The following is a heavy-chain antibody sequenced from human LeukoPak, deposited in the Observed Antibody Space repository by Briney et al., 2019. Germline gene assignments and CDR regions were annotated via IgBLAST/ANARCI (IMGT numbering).Heavy chain of an antibody. V-gene: IGHV4-59*08. CDR3: ARHRATVTTPDAFDI. CDR1: GGSISSYY. J-gene: IGHJ3*02. Sequence: SETLSLTCTVSGGSISSYYWSWIRQPPGKGLEWIGYIYYSGSTSYNPSLKSRVTISVDTSKNHFSLKLSSVTAADTAVYYCARHRATVTTPDAFDIWGQGTMVTVSS. D-gene: IGHD4-17*01. CDR2: IYYSGST.